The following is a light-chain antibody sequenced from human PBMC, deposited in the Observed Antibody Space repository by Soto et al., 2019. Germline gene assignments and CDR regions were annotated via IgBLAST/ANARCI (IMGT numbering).Light chain of an antibody. CDR2: EAN. J-gene: IGLJ1*01. CDR3: SGYAGSRNV. V-gene: IGLV2-8*01. CDR1: SRYVGGYNY. Sequence: QSALTQPPSASGSPGQPVAISCTGPSRYVGGYNYVSWYQQHPVKAPKLMIYEANKPPSGVPDRFCGSKSGNAAPLTVSGLQAQDVAEFYRSGYAGSRNVIGTGPKVTVL.